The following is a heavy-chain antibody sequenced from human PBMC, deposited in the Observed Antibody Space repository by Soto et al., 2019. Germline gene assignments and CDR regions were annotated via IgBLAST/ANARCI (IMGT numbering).Heavy chain of an antibody. CDR3: LPGGDAST. Sequence: EVQLVESGGGLVQPGGSLRLSCAASGFTFRNYWMHWVRQAPGKGLEWVANTQPDGSERFYVDSVKGRFTISRDNAKNSLYLQMNSLRDEDTAVYYCLPGGDASTWGQGTLVTVSS. J-gene: IGHJ4*02. D-gene: IGHD3-16*01. CDR1: GFTFRNYW. V-gene: IGHV3-7*01. CDR2: TQPDGSER.